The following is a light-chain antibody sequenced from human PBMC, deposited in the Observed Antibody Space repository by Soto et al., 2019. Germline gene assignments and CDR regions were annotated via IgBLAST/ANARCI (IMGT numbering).Light chain of an antibody. Sequence: DILMTHSPDCRALSLCYRSSINCRSGQSALHNSNNKNYLAWFQQKPGQPPKLLIHWASTRESGVPDRFSGSGSGTDFTLTISSLQAEDVAVYYCHQYYSTPWTFGQGTKVDIK. CDR2: WAS. V-gene: IGKV4-1*01. J-gene: IGKJ1*01. CDR1: QSALHNSNNKNY. CDR3: HQYYSTPWT.